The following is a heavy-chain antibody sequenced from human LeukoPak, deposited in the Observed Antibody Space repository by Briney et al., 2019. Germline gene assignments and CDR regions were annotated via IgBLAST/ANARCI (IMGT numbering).Heavy chain of an antibody. CDR1: GGSFSDYY. V-gene: IGHV4-34*01. J-gene: IGHJ4*02. CDR2: INHSGST. Sequence: SETLSLTCAVYGGSFSDYYWSWIRQPPGKGLEWIGEINHSGSTNYNPSLKSRVSISVDTSKNQFSLKLSSVTGADTAVYYCAGERGEEYSSGWYKTNFFDNWGQGIRVTVSS. CDR3: AGERGEEYSSGWYKTNFFDN. D-gene: IGHD6-19*01.